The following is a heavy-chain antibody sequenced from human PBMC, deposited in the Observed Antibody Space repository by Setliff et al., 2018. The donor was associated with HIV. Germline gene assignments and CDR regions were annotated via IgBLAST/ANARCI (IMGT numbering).Heavy chain of an antibody. CDR1: GGSIISTSYY. D-gene: IGHD3-3*01. CDR2: IYHTGST. J-gene: IGHJ4*02. V-gene: IGHV4-39*01. Sequence: SETLSLTCTVSGGSIISTSYYWGWIRQPPGNGLEWIGSIYHTGSTYYKPSLKSRVTISVDTPKNQFSLRLSSVAAGDAAVYYCARSIVPVASGYYYFEYWGQGTLVTVSS. CDR3: ARSIVPVASGYYYFEY.